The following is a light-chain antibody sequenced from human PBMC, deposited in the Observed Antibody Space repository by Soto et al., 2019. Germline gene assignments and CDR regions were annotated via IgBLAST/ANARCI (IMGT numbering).Light chain of an antibody. CDR3: CSYAGSSPLYV. CDR2: EVS. V-gene: IGLV2-14*01. J-gene: IGLJ1*01. Sequence: QLVLTQPASVSGSPGQSITISCTGTSSDVGGYNYVSWYQQHPGKAPKLMIYEVSNRPSGVSNRFSGSKSGKTASLTISGLQAEDEGTYYCCSYAGSSPLYVFGTGTKLTVL. CDR1: SSDVGGYNY.